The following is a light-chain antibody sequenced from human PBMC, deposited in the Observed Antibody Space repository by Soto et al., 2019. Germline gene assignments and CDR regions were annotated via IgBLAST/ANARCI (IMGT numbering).Light chain of an antibody. V-gene: IGKV3-15*01. Sequence: EIVMTQSPATLSVCPGERATLSSRASQTVTGALAWYQQKPGQALRLLLYGASTRATGVPDRFSGSGSGTDFTLTISSLQSEDFAVYYCQQYNDWPPYTFGQGTNVEIK. J-gene: IGKJ2*01. CDR3: QQYNDWPPYT. CDR1: QTVTGA. CDR2: GAS.